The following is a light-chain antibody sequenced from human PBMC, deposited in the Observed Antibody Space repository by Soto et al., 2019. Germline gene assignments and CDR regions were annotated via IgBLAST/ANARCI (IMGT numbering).Light chain of an antibody. CDR3: CSYAGNYTFV. CDR2: DVS. Sequence: QSALTQPRSVSGSPGQSVTISCTGTNSDVGGYNYVSWYQQHPGKAPKVMIYDVSQRPSGVPDRFSGSKSGYTASLTISGLQGEDEADYCCCSYAGNYTFVFVTGTKLTVL. J-gene: IGLJ1*01. CDR1: NSDVGGYNY. V-gene: IGLV2-11*01.